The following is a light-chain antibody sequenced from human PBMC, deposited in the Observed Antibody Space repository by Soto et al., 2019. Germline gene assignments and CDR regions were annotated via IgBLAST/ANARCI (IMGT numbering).Light chain of an antibody. Sequence: AIRMTQSPSSLSASTGDRVTITCRASQGISSYLAWYQQKPGKAPKLLIYAASTLQSGVPSRFSCSGSGTDFTLTISCLQSEDFATYYCQQYYSYPPTFGQGTKVETK. CDR3: QQYYSYPPT. CDR1: QGISSY. V-gene: IGKV1-8*01. J-gene: IGKJ1*01. CDR2: AAS.